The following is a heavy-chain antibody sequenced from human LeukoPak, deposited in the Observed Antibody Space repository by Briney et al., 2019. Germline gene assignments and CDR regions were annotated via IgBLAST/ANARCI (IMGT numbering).Heavy chain of an antibody. D-gene: IGHD4-23*01. Sequence: GGSLRLSCAASGFSFSSYWMSWVRQAPGKGLEWVANIKQDGSDKYYLTSVRGRFTISRDNAKNSLFLQMNSLRVEDTAVYYCARGGGHLDCWGQGTLVTFSS. J-gene: IGHJ4*02. CDR3: ARGGGHLDC. V-gene: IGHV3-7*03. CDR1: GFSFSSYW. CDR2: IKQDGSDK.